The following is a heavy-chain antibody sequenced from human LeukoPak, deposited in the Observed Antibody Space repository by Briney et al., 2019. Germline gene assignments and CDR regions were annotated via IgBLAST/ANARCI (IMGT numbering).Heavy chain of an antibody. CDR1: GGSIGSYY. J-gene: IGHJ4*02. Sequence: SETLSLTCTVSGGSIGSYYWSWIRQPPGKGLEWIGYIYYSGSTNYNPSLKSRVTISVDTSKNQFSLKLSSVTAADTAVYYCARRNYDILTGYSYGDYELSYFDYWGQGTLVTVSS. CDR3: ARRNYDILTGYSYGDYELSYFDY. CDR2: IYYSGST. D-gene: IGHD3-9*01. V-gene: IGHV4-59*08.